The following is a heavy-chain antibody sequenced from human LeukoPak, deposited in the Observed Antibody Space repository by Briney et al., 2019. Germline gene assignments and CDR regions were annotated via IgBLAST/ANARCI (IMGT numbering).Heavy chain of an antibody. Sequence: PGGSLRLSCAASGFIFSTYNIDWVRQAPGKGLEWVSSISSSGSTIYYADSVKGRFTISRDNAKNSLYLQMNSLRAEDTAVYYCARGGPRRLFGELLVPPDAFDIWGQGTMVTVSS. CDR2: ISSSGSTI. CDR1: GFIFSTYN. V-gene: IGHV3-48*04. J-gene: IGHJ3*02. D-gene: IGHD3-10*02. CDR3: ARGGPRRLFGELLVPPDAFDI.